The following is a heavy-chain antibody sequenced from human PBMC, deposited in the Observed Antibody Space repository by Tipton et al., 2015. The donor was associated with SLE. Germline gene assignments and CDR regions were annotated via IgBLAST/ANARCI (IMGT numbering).Heavy chain of an antibody. CDR1: GFTFDDYA. V-gene: IGHV3-21*01. Sequence: GSLRLSCAASGFTFDDYAMHWVRQAPGKGLEWVSSISSSSSYIYYADSLKGRFTISRDNAKNSLYLQMNSLRAEDTAVYYCARDGQGVYYFDYWGQGTLVTVSS. CDR2: ISSSSSYI. CDR3: ARDGQGVYYFDY. D-gene: IGHD5/OR15-5a*01. J-gene: IGHJ4*02.